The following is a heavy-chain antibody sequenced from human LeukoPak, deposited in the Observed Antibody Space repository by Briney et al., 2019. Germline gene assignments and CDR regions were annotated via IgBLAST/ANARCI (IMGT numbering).Heavy chain of an antibody. CDR2: IYHSGST. J-gene: IGHJ5*02. V-gene: IGHV4-34*01. D-gene: IGHD6-6*01. CDR3: ATSSQLGSYNWFDP. CDR1: GPSLSVYY. Sequence: PSATQSLTCAVYGPSLSVYYSGWLRQPPGKGLEWVGEIYHSGSTKWSPSLKSRVPLSVDTSKNQFSLDLTSVTAADTAVYYCATSSQLGSYNWFDPWGQRTLVTVSS.